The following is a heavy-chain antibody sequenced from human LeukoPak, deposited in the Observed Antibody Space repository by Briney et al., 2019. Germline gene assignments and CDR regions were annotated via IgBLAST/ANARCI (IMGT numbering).Heavy chain of an antibody. CDR1: GCIFSTYG. D-gene: IGHD3-10*01. V-gene: IGHV3-33*01. J-gene: IGHJ4*02. CDR2: IFSDGYTK. Sequence: PGGSLRLSCAASGCIFSTYGLPWVRQAPGKGLEWVAVIFSDGYTKYYAASVEDRFIISRDNSKNTLYLHMNSLIPGDTGVYYCARASGPFDFWGQGTLLTVSS. CDR3: ARASGPFDF.